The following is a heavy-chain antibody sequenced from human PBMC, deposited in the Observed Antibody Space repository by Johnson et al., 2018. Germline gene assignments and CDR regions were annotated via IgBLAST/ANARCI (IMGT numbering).Heavy chain of an antibody. J-gene: IGHJ3*02. CDR2: ISYNGSNK. V-gene: IGHV3-30*18. Sequence: QVQLQESGGDVVQPGRSLRVSCAASRFSFRNYGMHWVRQAPGEGLEWVAVISYNGSNKKYADSVKGRFTISRDNSKNTLYLQMNSLGDEDTAVYYCAKDDAEDGAFDIWGQGTMVTVSS. CDR1: RFSFRNYG. D-gene: IGHD5-24*01. CDR3: AKDDAEDGAFDI.